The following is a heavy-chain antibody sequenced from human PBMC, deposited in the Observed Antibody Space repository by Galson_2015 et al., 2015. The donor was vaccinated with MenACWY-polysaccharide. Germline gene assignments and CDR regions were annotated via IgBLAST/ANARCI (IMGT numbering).Heavy chain of an antibody. CDR3: ARQGRRQLLHGGAFDI. CDR1: GYTFNTYG. J-gene: IGHJ3*02. V-gene: IGHV1-18*01. D-gene: IGHD6-13*01. CDR2: ISAYNGNT. Sequence: SVKVSCKAFGYTFNTYGVSWLRQAPGQGLEWMGWISAYNGNTNYAQKFQGRVTMTTETSTSTAYMELRSLRSDDTAMYYCARQGRRQLLHGGAFDIWGQGTMVTVSS.